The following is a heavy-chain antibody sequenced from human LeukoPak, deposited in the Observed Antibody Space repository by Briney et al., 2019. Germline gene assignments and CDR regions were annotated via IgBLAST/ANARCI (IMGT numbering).Heavy chain of an antibody. V-gene: IGHV4-61*05. D-gene: IGHD6-13*01. CDR2: IYYSGST. Sequence: SETLSLTCTVSGGSISTSSYYWGWVRQPPGKGLEWIGYIYYSGSTNYNPSLKSRVTISVDTSKNQFSLKLSSVTAADTAVYYCARVRAIAAGGHFDPWGQGTLVTVSS. CDR1: GGSISTSSYY. CDR3: ARVRAIAAGGHFDP. J-gene: IGHJ5*02.